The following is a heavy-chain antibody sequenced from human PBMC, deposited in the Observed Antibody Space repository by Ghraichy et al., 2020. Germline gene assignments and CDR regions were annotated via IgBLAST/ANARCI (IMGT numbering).Heavy chain of an antibody. V-gene: IGHV3-23*01. CDR3: AKDIWSSSSGPIDH. D-gene: IGHD6-13*01. CDR2: ISHSGITT. Sequence: GGSLRLSCAASGFTFSSYAMSWVRQAPGKGLEWVSTISHSGITTYYADSVKGRFTISRDNSKNRLYLQMNSLRVEDTAVYFCAKDIWSSSSGPIDHWGQGTLVTVSS. J-gene: IGHJ4*02. CDR1: GFTFSSYA.